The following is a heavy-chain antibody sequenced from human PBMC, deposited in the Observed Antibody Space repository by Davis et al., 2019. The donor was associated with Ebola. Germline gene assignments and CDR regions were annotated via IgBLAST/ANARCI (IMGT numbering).Heavy chain of an antibody. CDR1: GGTFSSFA. CDR3: ARDSLPWGPAAHYGMDV. D-gene: IGHD2-2*01. J-gene: IGHJ6*02. V-gene: IGHV1-69*13. CDR2: IIPMFRSP. Sequence: SVKVSCKSSGGTFSSFAVGWVRQAPGQGLEWMGGIIPMFRSPNYAQKFQGRVTITADESTSTAYMELSSLRSEDTAVYYCARDSLPWGPAAHYGMDVWGQGTTVTVSS.